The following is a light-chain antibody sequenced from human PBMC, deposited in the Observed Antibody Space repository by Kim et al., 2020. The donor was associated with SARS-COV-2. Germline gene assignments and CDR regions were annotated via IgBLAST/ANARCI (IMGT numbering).Light chain of an antibody. J-gene: IGLJ2*01. CDR3: TSYTSTSTLV. CDR2: DVS. V-gene: IGLV2-14*03. Sequence: GQSITISCTGTSSNVGGYIFGSYYHQQPGNAPNLILYDVSHRPSGVSNRFSGSKSGNRSSLTIFGLQAEDEADYYCTSYTSTSTLVLGGGTQLTVL. CDR1: SSNVGGYIF.